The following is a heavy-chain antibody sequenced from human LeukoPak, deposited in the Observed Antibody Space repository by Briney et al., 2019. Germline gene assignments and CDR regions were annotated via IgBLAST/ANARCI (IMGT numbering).Heavy chain of an antibody. CDR2: IKQDGSEK. J-gene: IGHJ4*02. Sequence: PGGSLRLSCAASGFTFSSYWMSWVRQAPGKGLEWVANIKQDGSEKYYVDSVKGRFTISRDNAKNSLYLQMNSLRAEDTAVYYCARGRVGYCSSTSCYESHAPYDYWGQGTLVTVSS. CDR3: ARGRVGYCSSTSCYESHAPYDY. V-gene: IGHV3-7*01. CDR1: GFTFSSYW. D-gene: IGHD2-2*01.